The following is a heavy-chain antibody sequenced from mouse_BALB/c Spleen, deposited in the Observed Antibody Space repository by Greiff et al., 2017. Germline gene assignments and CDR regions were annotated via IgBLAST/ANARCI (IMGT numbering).Heavy chain of an antibody. Sequence: EVQLQQSGGDLVKPGGSLKLSCAASGFTFSSYGMSWVRQTPDKRLEWVATISSGGSYTYYPDSVKGRFTISRDNAKNTLYLQMSSLKSEDTAMYYCASTMVTPFDYWGQGTTLTVSS. V-gene: IGHV5-6*01. CDR2: ISSGGSYT. D-gene: IGHD2-2*01. CDR1: GFTFSSYG. J-gene: IGHJ2*01. CDR3: ASTMVTPFDY.